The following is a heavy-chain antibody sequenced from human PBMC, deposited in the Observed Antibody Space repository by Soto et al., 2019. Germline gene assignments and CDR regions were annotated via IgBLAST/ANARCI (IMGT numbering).Heavy chain of an antibody. CDR1: GGSISDYY. CDR2: ISYSGDT. V-gene: IGHV4-59*01. Sequence: SETLSLTCTVFGGSISDYYWSWIRQPPGRGLEWIGFISYSGDTNYNPSLKSRVSISLDASKNQFSLKLTSVTAADTAMFYCARGSNTWPARFDTWGQGTLVTVSS. CDR3: ARGSNTWPARFDT. D-gene: IGHD1-26*01. J-gene: IGHJ5*02.